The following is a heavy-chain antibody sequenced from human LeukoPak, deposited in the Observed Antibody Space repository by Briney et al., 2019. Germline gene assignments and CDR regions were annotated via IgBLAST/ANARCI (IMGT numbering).Heavy chain of an antibody. J-gene: IGHJ4*02. CDR3: ATERPHSCYFNF. D-gene: IGHD2-15*01. CDR1: VYTFTNYF. CDR2: IKGSGSRT. Sequence: ASVRVSSMASVYTFTNYFTHWVRQAPGQGREWVGIIKGSGSRTIEAQNFQGRVTMTSDTSTSPVYMELSSLTSEDTAVYYCATERPHSCYFNFWGQGALVTVSS. V-gene: IGHV1-46*01.